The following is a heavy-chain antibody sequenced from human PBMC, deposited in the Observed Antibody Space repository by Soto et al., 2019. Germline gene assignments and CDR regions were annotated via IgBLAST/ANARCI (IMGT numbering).Heavy chain of an antibody. CDR3: ARDKHGEWGEYIDL. CDR2: IIPIFGTA. J-gene: IGHJ2*01. D-gene: IGHD3-10*01. V-gene: IGHV1-69*13. CDR1: GGTFSSYA. Sequence: SLKVSCKASGGTFSSYAISWVRQAPGQGLEWMGGIIPIFGTANYAKKFQGRVTITADESTSTAYMGLSSLRSEDTAVNYCARDKHGEWGEYIDLWGRGTPVTVSS.